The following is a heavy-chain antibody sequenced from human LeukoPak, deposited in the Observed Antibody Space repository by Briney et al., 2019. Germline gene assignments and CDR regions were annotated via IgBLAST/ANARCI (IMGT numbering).Heavy chain of an antibody. Sequence: PGGSLRLSCAASAFTFSSYSMNWVRQAPGKGLEWVSSISSSSSYIYYADSVKGRFTISRDNAKNSLYLQMNSLRAEDTAVYYCARVSPCSSTSCPDYWGQGTLVTVSS. CDR2: ISSSSSYI. CDR3: ARVSPCSSTSCPDY. V-gene: IGHV3-21*01. CDR1: AFTFSSYS. D-gene: IGHD2-2*01. J-gene: IGHJ4*02.